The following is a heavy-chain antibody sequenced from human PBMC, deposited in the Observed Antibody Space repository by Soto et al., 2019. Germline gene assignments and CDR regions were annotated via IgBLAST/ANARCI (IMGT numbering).Heavy chain of an antibody. V-gene: IGHV4-59*01. D-gene: IGHD2-8*01. Sequence: SETLSLTCTVSGGSISRYYWSWFRQPPGKGLEWIGYIYYSGSTNYNPSLKSRVTISVDTSKNQLSLKLSSVTAADRAMSFCARYHWYVLDYRGRGTFVIVSS. CDR1: GGSISRYY. CDR3: ARYHWYVLDY. J-gene: IGHJ1*01. CDR2: IYYSGST.